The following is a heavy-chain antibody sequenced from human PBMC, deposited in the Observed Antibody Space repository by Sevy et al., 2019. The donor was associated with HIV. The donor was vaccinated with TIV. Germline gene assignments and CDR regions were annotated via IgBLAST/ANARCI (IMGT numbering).Heavy chain of an antibody. J-gene: IGHJ4*02. CDR3: ARHDPVGYCSSTSCYSGDY. CDR2: IYPGDSDT. CDR1: GYSFTSYW. D-gene: IGHD2-2*02. Sequence: GESLKISCKGSGYSFTSYWIGWVRQMPGKGLEWMGIIYPGDSDTRYSPSFQGQVTISADKSISTAYLQWSSLMASDTAMYYCARHDPVGYCSSTSCYSGDYWGQGTLVTVSS. V-gene: IGHV5-51*01.